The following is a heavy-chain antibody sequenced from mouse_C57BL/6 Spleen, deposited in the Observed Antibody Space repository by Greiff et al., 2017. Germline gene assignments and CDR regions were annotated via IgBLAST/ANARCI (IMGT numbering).Heavy chain of an antibody. CDR1: GYTFTSYW. D-gene: IGHD1-1*01. Sequence: QVQLKQPGAELVMPGASVKLSCKASGYTFTSYWMHWVKQRPGQGLEWIGEIDPSDSYTNYNQKFKGKSTLTVDKSSSTAYMQRSSLTSEDSAVYYCARNYGSSRNYAMDYWGQGTSVTVSS. CDR2: IDPSDSYT. V-gene: IGHV1-69*01. J-gene: IGHJ4*01. CDR3: ARNYGSSRNYAMDY.